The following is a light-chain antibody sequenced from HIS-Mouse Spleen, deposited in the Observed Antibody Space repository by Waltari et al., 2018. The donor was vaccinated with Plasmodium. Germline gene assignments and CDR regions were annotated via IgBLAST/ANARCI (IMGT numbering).Light chain of an antibody. J-gene: IGLJ1*01. V-gene: IGLV2-23*01. CDR1: SRAVGSYNL. Sequence: QSALTQPASVSGSPGPSIPISCTGTSRAVGSYNLVSWYQQHPGKAPKLMIYEGSKRPSGVSNRVSGSKSGNTASLTISGLQAEDEADYYCCSYAGSSTYVFGTGTKVTVL. CDR2: EGS. CDR3: CSYAGSSTYV.